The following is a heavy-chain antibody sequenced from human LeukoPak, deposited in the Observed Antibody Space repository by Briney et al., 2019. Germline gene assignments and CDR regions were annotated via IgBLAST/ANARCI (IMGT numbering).Heavy chain of an antibody. Sequence: SETLSLTCTVSGGSISSHYWSWIRQPPGKGLEWIGYIYYSGSTNYNPSLKSRVTISVDTSKNQFSLKLSSVTAADTAVYYCARGSSGYYEYFDYWGQGTLVTVSS. CDR1: GGSISSHY. J-gene: IGHJ4*02. D-gene: IGHD3-22*01. V-gene: IGHV4-59*11. CDR3: ARGSSGYYEYFDY. CDR2: IYYSGST.